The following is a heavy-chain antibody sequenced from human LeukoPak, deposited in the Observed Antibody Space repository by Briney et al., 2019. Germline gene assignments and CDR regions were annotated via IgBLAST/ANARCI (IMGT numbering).Heavy chain of an antibody. CDR3: ARDVYYYDSSGSPRSLDY. CDR1: GYSISSGYY. J-gene: IGHJ4*02. D-gene: IGHD3-22*01. Sequence: PSETLSPTCTVSGYSISSGYYWGWIRQPPGKGLEWIGSIYHSGSTYYNPSLKSRVTISVDTSKNQFSLKLSSVTAADTAVYYCARDVYYYDSSGSPRSLDYWGQGTLVTVSS. CDR2: IYHSGST. V-gene: IGHV4-38-2*02.